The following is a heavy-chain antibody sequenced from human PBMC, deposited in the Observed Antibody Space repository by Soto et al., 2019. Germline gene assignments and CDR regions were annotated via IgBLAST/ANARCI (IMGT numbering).Heavy chain of an antibody. V-gene: IGHV1-8*01. D-gene: IGHD3-16*01. CDR2: MTPDSGDT. CDR3: ARDPFHGWFDS. J-gene: IGHJ5*01. CDR1: GHTLASYD. Sequence: QVQLVQSGAEVRKPGASVKVSCKASGHTLASYDINWVRQATGQGLEWMGWMTPDSGDTGYAQKFQGRVTMTWDTSITTAYMELSSLRSDDTAVYYCARDPFHGWFDSWGQGTLVTVSS.